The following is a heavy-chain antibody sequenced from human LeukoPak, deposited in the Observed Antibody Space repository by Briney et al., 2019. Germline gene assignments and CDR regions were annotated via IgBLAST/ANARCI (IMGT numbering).Heavy chain of an antibody. J-gene: IGHJ4*02. CDR1: GFTFSNYA. CDR2: IVNSGGST. CDR3: AKDRAGYSYGMFDS. D-gene: IGHD5-18*01. Sequence: GVSLRLSCVASGFTFSNYAMSWVRQAPGKGLEWVSGIVNSGGSTYYADSVKGRLTISRDNSKKTAYLQMSSLRGDDTAVYYCAKDRAGYSYGMFDSWGQGTLVTVSS. V-gene: IGHV3-23*01.